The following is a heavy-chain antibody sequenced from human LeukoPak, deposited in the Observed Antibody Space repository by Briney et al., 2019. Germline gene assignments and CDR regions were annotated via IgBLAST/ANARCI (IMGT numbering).Heavy chain of an antibody. J-gene: IGHJ4*02. CDR1: GYTFTGYY. CDR3: VRGKYGWASGDY. CDR2: INPNTGGT. V-gene: IGHV1-2*02. D-gene: IGHD3-10*01. Sequence: ASVKVSCKASGYTFTGYYMHWVRQAPGQGPEWMGWINPNTGGTNYAQKFQGRVTMTRDTSISTSYMELSRLRSDDTAVFYCVRGKYGWASGDYWGQGTLVTVSS.